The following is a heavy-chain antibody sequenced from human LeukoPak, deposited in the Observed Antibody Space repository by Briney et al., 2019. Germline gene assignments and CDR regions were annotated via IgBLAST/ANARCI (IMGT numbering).Heavy chain of an antibody. J-gene: IGHJ3*02. V-gene: IGHV4-59*11. Sequence: PSETLSLTCTVSGGSITSHYWSWIRQPPGKGREWIGHIFYSGSTNYNPSLRSRVTISVDTSKTQFSLKLSSVTAADTAVYYCARGLVLATDDAFDIWGQGTLVTVSS. CDR1: GGSITSHY. D-gene: IGHD5-12*01. CDR2: IFYSGST. CDR3: ARGLVLATDDAFDI.